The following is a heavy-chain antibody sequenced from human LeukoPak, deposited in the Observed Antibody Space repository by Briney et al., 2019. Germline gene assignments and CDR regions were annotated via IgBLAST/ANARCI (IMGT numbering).Heavy chain of an antibody. D-gene: IGHD6-6*01. Sequence: PSETLSLTCTVSGGSISSYYWSWIRQPPGKGLEWIGYIYYSGSTNYNPSLKSRVTISVDTSKNQFSLKLSSVTAADTAVYYCARVLGSSSYRVYYYYYMDVWGKGTTVTVSS. CDR1: GGSISSYY. CDR3: ARVLGSSSYRVYYYYYMDV. V-gene: IGHV4-59*01. CDR2: IYYSGST. J-gene: IGHJ6*03.